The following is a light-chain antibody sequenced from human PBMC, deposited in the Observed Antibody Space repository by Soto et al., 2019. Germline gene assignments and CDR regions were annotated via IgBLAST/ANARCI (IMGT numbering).Light chain of an antibody. CDR3: QQSYSTPT. Sequence: DIQMTQSPSTLSGSVGDRVTITCRASQTISSWLAWYQQKPGKAPKLLIYAASSLYSGVPSRFSGSGSGTDFTLTISTLQPEDFATYYCQQSYSTPTFGPGTKVDIK. CDR1: QTISSW. CDR2: AAS. J-gene: IGKJ3*01. V-gene: IGKV1-39*01.